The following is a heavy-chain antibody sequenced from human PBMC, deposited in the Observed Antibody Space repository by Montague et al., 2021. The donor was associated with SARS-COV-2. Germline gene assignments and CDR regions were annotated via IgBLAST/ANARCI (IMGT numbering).Heavy chain of an antibody. V-gene: IGHV4-59*01. D-gene: IGHD2-21*02. J-gene: IGHJ5*02. CDR2: VYFPGSV. CDR3: ARDLSRAFCEGDSCYSENWFAP. CDR1: GDSITRYY. Sequence: SETLSLTCTVSGDSITRYYWTWIRQSPGKGLEWIGYVYFPGSVKYNPSLNRRVSMSIDTSKNQFSLELTFVTAADTAIYYCARDLSRAFCEGDSCYSENWFAPWGQGTLVTVSS.